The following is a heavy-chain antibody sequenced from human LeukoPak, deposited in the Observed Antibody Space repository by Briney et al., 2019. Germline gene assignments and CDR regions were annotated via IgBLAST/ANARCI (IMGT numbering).Heavy chain of an antibody. J-gene: IGHJ5*02. D-gene: IGHD2-2*01. Sequence: GGSLRLSSAASGFTFSSYSMNWVRQAPGKGLEWVSYINSDSSIIYYADSVKGRFTISRDNAKNSLYLQMNSLRAEDTAVYYCARDVVVVPGWFDPWGQGTLVTVSS. CDR2: INSDSSII. CDR3: ARDVVVVPGWFDP. CDR1: GFTFSSYS. V-gene: IGHV3-48*04.